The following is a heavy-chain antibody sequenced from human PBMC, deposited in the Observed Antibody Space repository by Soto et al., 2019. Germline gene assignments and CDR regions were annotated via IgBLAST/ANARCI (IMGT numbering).Heavy chain of an antibody. J-gene: IGHJ4*02. Sequence: ASLKVSCKASGYTFTSYGISWVRQAPGQGLEWMGWISAYNGNTNYAQKLQGRVTMTTDTSTSTAYMELRSLRSDDTAVYYCARVYVDTTMVTDFDYWGQGTLVTVSS. CDR1: GYTFTSYG. CDR3: ARVYVDTTMVTDFDY. CDR2: ISAYNGNT. V-gene: IGHV1-18*04. D-gene: IGHD5-18*01.